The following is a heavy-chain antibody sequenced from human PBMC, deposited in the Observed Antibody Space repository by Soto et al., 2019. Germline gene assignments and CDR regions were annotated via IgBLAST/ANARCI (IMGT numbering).Heavy chain of an antibody. D-gene: IGHD4-17*01. J-gene: IGHJ4*02. CDR3: AHSRGDGDDLPY. V-gene: IGHV2-5*02. Sequence: QITLKESGPTLVKPTQTLTLTCTFSGFSLSTTGKSVAWIRQPPGKALEWLSVIYWDDDKRYSPSLNTRLTIAKDTSKNQVVLKLTNMDPSDTGTYYCAHSRGDGDDLPYWGQGTLVSVSS. CDR2: IYWDDDK. CDR1: GFSLSTTGKS.